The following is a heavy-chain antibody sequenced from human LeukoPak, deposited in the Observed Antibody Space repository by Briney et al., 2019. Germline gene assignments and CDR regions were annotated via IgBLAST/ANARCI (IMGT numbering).Heavy chain of an antibody. V-gene: IGHV3-66*01. Sequence: GGSLRLSCAASGFSVSNNYMSWVRQAPRKGLEWVSGFYDGGGTYYADSVKGRFTISRDNFKNTVYLQVYSLRAEDTAMYYCARAFQYGSGSHPYSLWGQGTVVTVSS. CDR2: FYDGGGT. J-gene: IGHJ4*02. D-gene: IGHD3-10*01. CDR3: ARAFQYGSGSHPYSL. CDR1: GFSVSNNY.